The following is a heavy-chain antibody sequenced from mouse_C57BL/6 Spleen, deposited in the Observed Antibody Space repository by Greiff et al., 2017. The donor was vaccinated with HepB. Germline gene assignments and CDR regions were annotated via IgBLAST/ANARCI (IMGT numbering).Heavy chain of an antibody. CDR1: GFSLTSYG. V-gene: IGHV2-9*01. J-gene: IGHJ1*03. CDR2: IWGGGST. D-gene: IGHD2-5*01. Sequence: VKLMESGPGLVAPSQSLSITCTVSGFSLTSYGVDWVRQPPGKGLEWLGVIWGGGSTNYNSALMSRLSISKDNSKSQVFLKMNSLQTDDTAMYYCAKRGYSNYGGYWYFDVWGTGTTVTVSS. CDR3: AKRGYSNYGGYWYFDV.